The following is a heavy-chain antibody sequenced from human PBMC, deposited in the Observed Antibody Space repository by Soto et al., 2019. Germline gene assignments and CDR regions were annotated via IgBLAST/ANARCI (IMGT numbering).Heavy chain of an antibody. J-gene: IGHJ4*02. CDR2: ISARGGSS. CDR1: GFSFSSYA. Sequence: DVQLLASGGGLVQPGGSLRLSCAASGFSFSSYAMVWVRQAPGKGLEWVSVISARGGSSYFADSVKGRFTIARDNSKNVMSLEMDSLRAEDTAIYCCAKGSFDYSASVDNRGQGTVVLVSS. CDR3: AKGSFDYSASVDN. D-gene: IGHD5-12*01. V-gene: IGHV3-23*01.